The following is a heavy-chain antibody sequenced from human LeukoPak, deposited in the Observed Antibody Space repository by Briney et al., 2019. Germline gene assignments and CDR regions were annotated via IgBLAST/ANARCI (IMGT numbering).Heavy chain of an antibody. D-gene: IGHD6-19*01. Sequence: SETLSLTCTVSGGSISSSSYYWGWIRQPPGKGLEWIGSIYYSGSTYYNPSLKSRVTTSVDTSKNQFSLKLSSVTAADTAVYYCARDDRAIAVSIRWGQGTLVTVSS. CDR2: IYYSGST. J-gene: IGHJ4*02. CDR1: GGSISSSSYY. V-gene: IGHV4-39*07. CDR3: ARDDRAIAVSIR.